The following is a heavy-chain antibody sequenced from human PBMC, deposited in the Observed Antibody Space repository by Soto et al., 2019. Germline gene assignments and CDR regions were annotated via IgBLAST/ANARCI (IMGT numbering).Heavy chain of an antibody. J-gene: IGHJ6*03. D-gene: IGHD5-12*01. Sequence: SVTLPLPCTVSGGNISGYYCSWIRQPTGKGLEWIGYIYYSGSTNYNPSLKSRVTISVDTSKNQFSLKLSSVTAADTAVYYCASSGLRYYYYMDVWGKGTTVTVSS. CDR1: GGNISGYY. CDR3: ASSGLRYYYYMDV. CDR2: IYYSGST. V-gene: IGHV4-59*01.